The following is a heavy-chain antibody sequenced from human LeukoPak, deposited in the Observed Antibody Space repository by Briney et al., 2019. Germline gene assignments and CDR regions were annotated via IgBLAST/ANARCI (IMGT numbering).Heavy chain of an antibody. CDR1: GGSISSGGYY. CDR2: IYYSGST. V-gene: IGHV4-31*03. D-gene: IGHD1-26*01. CDR3: ARRQSGSFFDY. J-gene: IGHJ4*02. Sequence: SETLSLTCTVSGGSISSGGYYWSWIRQHPGKGLEWIGYIYYSGSTYYNPSLKSRVTISVDTSKNQFSLKLSSVTAADTAVYYCARRQSGSFFDYWGQETLVTVSS.